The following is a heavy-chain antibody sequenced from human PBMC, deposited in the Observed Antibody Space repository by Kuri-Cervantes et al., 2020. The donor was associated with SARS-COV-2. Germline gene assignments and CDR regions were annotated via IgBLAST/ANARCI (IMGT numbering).Heavy chain of an antibody. J-gene: IGHJ5*02. D-gene: IGHD6-13*01. CDR2: IYYSGNT. Sequence: ESLKISCTVSGGSISRRNYYWGWIRQPPGKGLEWIGNIYYSGNTYYNPSLRSRVTISEDTSKNQFSLKLSSVTAADTAVYYCATGYSSRGGFDPWGQGTLVTVSS. CDR1: GGSISRRNYY. V-gene: IGHV4-39*01. CDR3: ATGYSSRGGFDP.